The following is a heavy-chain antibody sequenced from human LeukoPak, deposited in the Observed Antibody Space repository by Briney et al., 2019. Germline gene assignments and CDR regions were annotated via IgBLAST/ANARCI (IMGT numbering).Heavy chain of an antibody. Sequence: GGSLRLSCLTSGFTFGDYAMHWVRQVPGKGLEWVSSITWNSNKIDYALSVKGQFTISRDNSKNTLYLQMNSLRAEDTAVYYCAKGVGQQLTFDYWGQGTLVTVSS. CDR3: AKGVGQQLTFDY. CDR2: ITWNSNKI. V-gene: IGHV3-9*01. CDR1: GFTFGDYA. D-gene: IGHD6-13*01. J-gene: IGHJ4*02.